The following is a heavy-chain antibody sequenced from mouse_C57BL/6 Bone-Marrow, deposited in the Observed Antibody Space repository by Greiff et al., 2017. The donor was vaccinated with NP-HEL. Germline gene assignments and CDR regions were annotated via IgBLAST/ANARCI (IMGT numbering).Heavy chain of an antibody. Sequence: EVKVVESGGDLVKPGGSLKLSCAASGFTFSSYGMSWVRQTPDKRLEWVATISSGGSYTYYPDSVKGRFTLSRDNATNTPYLQMSSLKSEDTAMYYCARQENYYSNYVSMDYWGQGTSVTVSS. V-gene: IGHV5-6*01. J-gene: IGHJ4*01. CDR3: ARQENYYSNYVSMDY. CDR1: GFTFSSYG. CDR2: ISSGGSYT. D-gene: IGHD2-5*01.